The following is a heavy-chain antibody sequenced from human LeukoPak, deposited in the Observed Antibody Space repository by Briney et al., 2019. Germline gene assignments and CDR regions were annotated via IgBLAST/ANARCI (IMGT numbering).Heavy chain of an antibody. CDR2: INAGNGNE. CDR1: GYSFTGFA. Sequence: ASVKVSCKASGYSFTGFALHWVRQAPGQRLEWMGWINAGNGNEKYSPKFQGRVTMTRDTSATTIYMELSSLKSEDSAVYYRASSSTYDWGAYFYALDVWGKGTTVTVSS. J-gene: IGHJ6*04. CDR3: ASSSTYDWGAYFYALDV. D-gene: IGHD2-2*01. V-gene: IGHV1-3*01.